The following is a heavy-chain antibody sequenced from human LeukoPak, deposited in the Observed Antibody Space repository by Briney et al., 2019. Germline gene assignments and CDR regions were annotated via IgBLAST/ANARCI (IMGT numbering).Heavy chain of an antibody. CDR2: IWYDGSNK. CDR3: VKEASKTFGIYTADY. V-gene: IGHV3-33*06. D-gene: IGHD3-16*01. Sequence: GRSLRLSCAASGFTFSSYGMHWVRQAPGKGLEWVAVIWYDGSNKYYADSVKGRFTISRDNSKNTLYLQMNSLRAEDTAVYYCVKEASKTFGIYTADYWGQGTLVTVSS. CDR1: GFTFSSYG. J-gene: IGHJ4*02.